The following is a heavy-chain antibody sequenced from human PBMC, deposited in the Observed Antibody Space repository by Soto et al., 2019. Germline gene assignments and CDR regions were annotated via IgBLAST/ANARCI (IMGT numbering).Heavy chain of an antibody. V-gene: IGHV4-30-2*01. J-gene: IGHJ6*02. Sequence: QLRLQESGSRLVKPSQTLSLTCAISGASVSTSGYTWTWIRQPPGKGLEWIVYIYPSGATKYNPSLKSRVRISLETSRNRFSLNVNSATAADTAVYYCARAVFTSVVYIDLWGQGTTVTVS. CDR3: ARAVFTSVVYIDL. CDR2: IYPSGAT. D-gene: IGHD3-22*01. CDR1: GASVSTSGYT.